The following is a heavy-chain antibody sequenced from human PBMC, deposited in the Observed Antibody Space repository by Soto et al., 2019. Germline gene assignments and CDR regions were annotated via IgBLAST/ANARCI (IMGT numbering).Heavy chain of an antibody. V-gene: IGHV3-23*01. J-gene: IGHJ3*01. CDR2: ISGSGNQI. D-gene: IGHD1-1*01. CDR3: AKNQDWNRPDPGAFDV. Sequence: EVQLSQSGGGLVQRGGSLRLSCEGSGFTFGDYGINWVRQVPGKGLEWVSGISGSGNQIDYSDSVEGRFTVSRDNSKNTVFLQMNGLSAGDTAVYFCAKNQDWNRPDPGAFDVWGQGTMVTVSS. CDR1: GFTFGDYG.